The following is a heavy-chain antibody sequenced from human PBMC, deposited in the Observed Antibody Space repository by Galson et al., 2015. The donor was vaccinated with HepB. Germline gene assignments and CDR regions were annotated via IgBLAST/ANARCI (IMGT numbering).Heavy chain of an antibody. J-gene: IGHJ6*02. V-gene: IGHV3-23*01. CDR1: GFTFSSYA. CDR2: ISGSGGST. D-gene: IGHD3-16*02. CDR3: AKAFSIYDYVWGSYPESYYGMDV. Sequence: SLRLSCAASGFTFSSYAMSWVRQAPGKGLEWVSAISGSGGSTYYADSVKGRFTISRDNSKNTLYLQMNSLRAEDTAVYYCAKAFSIYDYVWGSYPESYYGMDVWGQGTTVTVSS.